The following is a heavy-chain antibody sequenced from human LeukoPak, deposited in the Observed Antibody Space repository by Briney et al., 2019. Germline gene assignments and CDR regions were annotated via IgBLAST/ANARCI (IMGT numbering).Heavy chain of an antibody. Sequence: SQTLSLTCTVSGGSISSGGYYWSWIRQHPGKGLEWIGYIYYSGSTYYNPSLKSRVTISVDTSKNQFSLKLSSVTAADTAVYYCARSGKSAYILDYWGQGTLVTVSS. CDR3: ARSGKSAYILDY. CDR2: IYYSGST. D-gene: IGHD3-16*01. V-gene: IGHV4-31*03. CDR1: GGSISSGGYY. J-gene: IGHJ4*02.